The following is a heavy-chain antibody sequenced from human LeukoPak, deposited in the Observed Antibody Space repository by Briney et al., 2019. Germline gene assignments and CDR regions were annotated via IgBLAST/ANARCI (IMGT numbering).Heavy chain of an antibody. V-gene: IGHV4-59*08. Sequence: PSETLSLTCTFSGGSISSYYWSWIRQPPGKGLEWIGYFYYSGSTNYNPSLKSRVTISVDTSKNQFSLKLSSVTAADTAVYYCARVRSYYYDSGNGVFDYWGQGTLATVSS. CDR3: ARVRSYYYDSGNGVFDY. CDR1: GGSISSYY. J-gene: IGHJ4*02. D-gene: IGHD3-22*01. CDR2: FYYSGST.